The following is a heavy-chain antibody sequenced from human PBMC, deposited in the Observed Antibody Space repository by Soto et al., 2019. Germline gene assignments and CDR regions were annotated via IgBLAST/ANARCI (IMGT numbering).Heavy chain of an antibody. D-gene: IGHD4-4*01. CDR1: EYTFSSYT. V-gene: IGHV1-3*01. J-gene: IGHJ4*02. CDR3: ARELQGLYYFDY. Sequence: ASVKVSCKASEYTFSSYTLHWVRQAPGQRLEWMGWINAGNGDSKYSQKFQGRVSISRDTSASTASMELSSLTSEDTAVYYCARELQGLYYFDYWGQGTLVTVSS. CDR2: INAGNGDS.